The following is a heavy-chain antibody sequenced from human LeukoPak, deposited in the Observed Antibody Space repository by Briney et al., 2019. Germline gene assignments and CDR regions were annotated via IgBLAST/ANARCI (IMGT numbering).Heavy chain of an antibody. J-gene: IGHJ5*02. Sequence: SETLSLTCTVSGGSISIGGYYWSWIRQHPGKGLEWIGYIYYSGSTYYNPSLKSRVTISVDTSKNQFSLKLSSVTAADTAVYYCARAPPKYYYGSGSSTVFDPWGQGTLVTVSS. CDR3: ARAPPKYYYGSGSSTVFDP. V-gene: IGHV4-31*03. CDR1: GGSISIGGYY. D-gene: IGHD3-10*01. CDR2: IYYSGST.